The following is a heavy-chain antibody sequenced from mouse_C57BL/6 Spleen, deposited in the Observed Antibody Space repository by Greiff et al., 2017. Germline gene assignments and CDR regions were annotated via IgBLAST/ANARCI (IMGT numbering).Heavy chain of an antibody. CDR1: GFNIQDYY. V-gene: IGHV14-1*01. Sequence: EVQLQQSGAELVRPGASVKLSCTASGFNIQDYYMHWVKQRPEQGLEWIGRIDPEDGDTEYASKFQGKATMTADSSSNTAYLQLSSLTSEDTAVYYCTPHTLDGGYSMDYWGQGAAVTVSA. J-gene: IGHJ4*01. CDR2: IDPEDGDT. CDR3: TPHTLDGGYSMDY. D-gene: IGHD2-3*01.